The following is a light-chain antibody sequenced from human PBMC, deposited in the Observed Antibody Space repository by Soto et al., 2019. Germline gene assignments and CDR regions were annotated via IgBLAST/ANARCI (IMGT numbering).Light chain of an antibody. CDR1: QSVSSN. J-gene: IGKJ2*01. CDR2: GAS. V-gene: IGKV3-15*01. CDR3: QQYNNWPPRDS. Sequence: EIVMTQSPATLSVSPGERTTLSCRASQSVSSNLAWYQQKPGQAPRLLIYGASTRATGIPARFSGSGSGTDFTLTISSLQXXXFAVYYCQQYNNWPPRDSFGQGTKL.